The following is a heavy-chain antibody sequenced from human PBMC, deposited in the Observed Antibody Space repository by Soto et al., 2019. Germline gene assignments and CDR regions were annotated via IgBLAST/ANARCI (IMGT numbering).Heavy chain of an antibody. CDR3: ARSVYYYDSSGPLGEDV. CDR1: GFTFSSYS. J-gene: IGHJ6*02. V-gene: IGHV3-21*01. D-gene: IGHD3-22*01. CDR2: ISSSSSYI. Sequence: GGSLRLSCAASGFTFSSYSMNWVRQAPGKGLEWVSSISSSSSYIYYADSVEGRFTISRDNAKNSLYLQMNSLRAEDTAVYYCARSVYYYDSSGPLGEDVWGQGTTVTVSS.